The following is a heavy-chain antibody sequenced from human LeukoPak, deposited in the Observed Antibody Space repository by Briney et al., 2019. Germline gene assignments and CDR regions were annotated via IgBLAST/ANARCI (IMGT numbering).Heavy chain of an antibody. CDR1: GGSISSTSYY. CDR3: ARPQGLILHATYFDF. CDR2: IFYSGST. D-gene: IGHD2-8*01. V-gene: IGHV4-39*01. J-gene: IGHJ4*02. Sequence: PSETLSLTCTVSGGSISSTSYYWGWIRQPPGKGLEWIGTIFYSGSTYYNPSLKSRVTMSVDTSKNQLSLKLTSVTAADTAVYCFARPQGLILHATYFDFRGQGALVTVSS.